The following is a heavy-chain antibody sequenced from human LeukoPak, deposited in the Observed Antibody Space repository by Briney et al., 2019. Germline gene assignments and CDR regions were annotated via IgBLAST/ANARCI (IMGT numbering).Heavy chain of an antibody. CDR3: ARGYILAAAGTYYYYYMDV. V-gene: IGHV4-4*07. J-gene: IGHJ6*03. Sequence: SETLSLTCTVSRGSISSYYWSWLRQPAGKGLEWIGRIYTSGSTNYNPSLKSRVTMSVDTSKNQFSLKLSSVTAADTAEYYCARGYILAAAGTYYYYYMDVWGKGTTVTVSS. CDR2: IYTSGST. CDR1: RGSISSYY. D-gene: IGHD6-13*01.